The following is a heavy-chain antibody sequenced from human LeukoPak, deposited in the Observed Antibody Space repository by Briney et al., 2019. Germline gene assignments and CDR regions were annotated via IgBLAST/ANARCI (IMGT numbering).Heavy chain of an antibody. CDR1: GFTFSTYS. CDR3: ARGTLNIPGEHGAFDY. CDR2: ISTSSSYI. D-gene: IGHD1-14*01. Sequence: PGGSLRLSCAASGFTFSTYSMNWVRQAPGKGLEWVSSISTSSSYIYYADSVKGRFTISRDNAKKSLYLQMNSLRAEDTAVYYCARGTLNIPGEHGAFDYWGQGTLVTVSS. V-gene: IGHV3-21*01. J-gene: IGHJ4*02.